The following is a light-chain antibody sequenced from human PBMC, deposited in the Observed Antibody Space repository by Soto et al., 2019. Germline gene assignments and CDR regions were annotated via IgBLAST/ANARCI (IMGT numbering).Light chain of an antibody. J-gene: IGKJ4*01. CDR3: QQYGASPRVS. CDR2: GAS. Sequence: EIVLPQSPGALSLSPGERATLACRASQTVSDNYLAWYQQKPGQAPRLLIYGASTRATGIPDRFSGSGSGSDFTLTITRLEPEDFAVYYCQQYGASPRVSFGGGTKVEIK. CDR1: QTVSDNY. V-gene: IGKV3-20*01.